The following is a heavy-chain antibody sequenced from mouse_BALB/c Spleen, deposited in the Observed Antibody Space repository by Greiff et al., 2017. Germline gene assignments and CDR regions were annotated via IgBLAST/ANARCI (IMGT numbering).Heavy chain of an antibody. V-gene: IGHV14-3*02. D-gene: IGHD1-3*01. CDR3: AVYKVYAMDY. CDR2: IDPANGNT. Sequence: EVQLQQSGAELVKPGASVKLSCTASGFNIKDTYMHWVKQRPDQGLEWIGRIDPANGNTKYDPKFQGKATITADTSSNTAYLQLSSLTSEDTAVYYCAVYKVYAMDYWGQGTSVTVSS. CDR1: GFNIKDTY. J-gene: IGHJ4*01.